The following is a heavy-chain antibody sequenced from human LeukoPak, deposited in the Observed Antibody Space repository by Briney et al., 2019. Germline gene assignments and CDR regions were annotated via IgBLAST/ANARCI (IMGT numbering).Heavy chain of an antibody. J-gene: IGHJ4*02. V-gene: IGHV1-8*01. D-gene: IGHD3-10*01. CDR3: ARGLEGFGESRETDFDY. CDR1: GYTFTSYD. CDR2: MNPNSGNT. Sequence: GASVKVSCKASGYTFTSYDINWVRRATGQGLEWMGWMNPNSGNTGYAQKFQGRVTMTRNTSISTAYMELSSLRSEDTAVYYCARGLEGFGESRETDFDYWGQGTLVTVSS.